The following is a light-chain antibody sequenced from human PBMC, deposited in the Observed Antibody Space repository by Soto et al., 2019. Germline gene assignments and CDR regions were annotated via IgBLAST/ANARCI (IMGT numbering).Light chain of an antibody. CDR3: QQYYTIPFT. CDR1: QSILYSSNNNDKNH. Sequence: DIVMTQSPDSLAVSLGERDTINCKSSQSILYSSNNNDKNHLAWYQQKPGQPPKLLISRASTRESGVPDRISGSGTGTDFPRTISRLQAEDVAVYYCQQYYTIPFTFGPGTKVDI. J-gene: IGKJ3*01. V-gene: IGKV4-1*01. CDR2: RAS.